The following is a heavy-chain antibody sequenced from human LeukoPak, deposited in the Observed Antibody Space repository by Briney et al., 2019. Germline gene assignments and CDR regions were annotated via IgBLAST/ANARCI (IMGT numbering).Heavy chain of an antibody. CDR1: GGSFSGYY. CDR2: INHSGST. Sequence: PSETLSLTCAVYGGSFSGYYWSWIRQPPGKGLEWIGEINHSGSTNYNPSLKSRVTISVDTSKNQFSLKLSSVTAADTAVYYCARVISGPDRIDYWGQGTLVTVSS. CDR3: ARVISGPDRIDY. D-gene: IGHD3-10*01. J-gene: IGHJ4*02. V-gene: IGHV4-34*01.